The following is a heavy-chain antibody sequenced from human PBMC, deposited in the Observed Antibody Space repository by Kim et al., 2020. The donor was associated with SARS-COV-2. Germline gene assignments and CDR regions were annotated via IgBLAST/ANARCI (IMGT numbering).Heavy chain of an antibody. CDR2: IKAGSGDT. CDR1: GYTFISHA. V-gene: IGHV1-3*01. D-gene: IGHD2-2*01. CDR3: ARDFSAAKDY. Sequence: ASVKVSCKASGYTFISHAIHWVRQAPGQRLEWLGGIKAGSGDTKYSQKFQGRVTITRDTSASTAYMELSSLRSEDTAVDYCARDFSAAKDYWGQGTLVTV. J-gene: IGHJ4*02.